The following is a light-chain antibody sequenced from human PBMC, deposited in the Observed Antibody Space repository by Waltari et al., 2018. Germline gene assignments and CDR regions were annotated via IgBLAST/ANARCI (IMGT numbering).Light chain of an antibody. J-gene: IGLJ2*01. CDR3: CSYAGGRPHVV. Sequence: QSALTQPASVSGSPGQSITISCTGTRSDVGTYTLVSWYQQHPGKAPKLMIYEGTKRPSGVSNRFSGSKSGNTASLTISGLQAEDEAHYYCCSYAGGRPHVVFGGGTQLTVL. V-gene: IGLV2-23*01. CDR1: RSDVGTYTL. CDR2: EGT.